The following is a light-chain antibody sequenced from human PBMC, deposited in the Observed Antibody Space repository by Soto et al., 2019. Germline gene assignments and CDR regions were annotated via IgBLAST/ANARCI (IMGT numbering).Light chain of an antibody. V-gene: IGKV3-15*01. J-gene: IGKJ2*01. CDR1: QSVRTN. Sequence: ELVMTQSPATLSVSPGERATLSCRARQSVRTNLAWYQLNPGQSPRLLIYSASTRATGIPAGLSGSGSGTEFILTISTLQTEVCAVYDSQQYDTWPLAFGQGTKLEIK. CDR2: SAS. CDR3: QQYDTWPLA.